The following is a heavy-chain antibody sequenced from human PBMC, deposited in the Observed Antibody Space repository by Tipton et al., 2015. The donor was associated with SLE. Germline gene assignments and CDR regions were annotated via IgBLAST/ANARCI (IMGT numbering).Heavy chain of an antibody. CDR2: IYYSGST. CDR1: GGSITSSFYY. V-gene: IGHV4-31*03. Sequence: TLSLTCTVSGGSITSSFYYWNWIRQHPGKGLEWIGYIYYSGSTHYNPSLRSRASISRDTSKNQFSLKLTSVTAADTAVYYCARSDGGYWGQGTLVTVSS. D-gene: IGHD3-16*01. J-gene: IGHJ4*02. CDR3: ARSDGGY.